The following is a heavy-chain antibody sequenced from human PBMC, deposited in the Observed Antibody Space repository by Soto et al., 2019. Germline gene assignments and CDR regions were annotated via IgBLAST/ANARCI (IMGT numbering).Heavy chain of an antibody. Sequence: PSLTLPLTCSVSDGSINSHKYCWSWIRPPPGKGLEWIGSIYYRGNAYYNPSLQTRVTISLDKSRSQFSLKLNSVTAADSAVYFCARLEGLATISYYFDFWGPGALVTVSS. CDR2: IYYRGNA. V-gene: IGHV4-39*01. J-gene: IGHJ4*02. D-gene: IGHD3-9*01. CDR1: DGSINSHKYC. CDR3: ARLEGLATISYYFDF.